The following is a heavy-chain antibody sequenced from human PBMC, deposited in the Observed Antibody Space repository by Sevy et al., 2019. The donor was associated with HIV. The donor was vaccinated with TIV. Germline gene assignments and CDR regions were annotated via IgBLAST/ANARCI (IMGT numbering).Heavy chain of an antibody. Sequence: ASVKVSCKASGYTFTSYGISWVRQAPGQGLEWMGWISAYNGNTNYAQKLQGRVTMTTDTSTSTAYMELRSLRSDDTDEYYCIFAALDYYYYMDVWGKGTTVTVSS. CDR2: ISAYNGNT. CDR1: GYTFTSYG. CDR3: IFAALDYYYYMDV. D-gene: IGHD2-15*01. V-gene: IGHV1-18*04. J-gene: IGHJ6*03.